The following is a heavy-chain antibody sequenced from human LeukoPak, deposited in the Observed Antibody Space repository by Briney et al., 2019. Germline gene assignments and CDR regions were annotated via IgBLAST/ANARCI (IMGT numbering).Heavy chain of an antibody. CDR2: ISHDGSNK. D-gene: IGHD3-16*01. V-gene: IGHV3-30*03. Sequence: GGSLRLSCAASGFTFSTYGMHWVRQAPGKGLEWVATISHDGSNKNYGDSVKGRFTISRDNAKNSLYLQMNSLRAEDTAVCYCARRAGAYTHPYDYWGQGTLVTVSS. CDR3: ARRAGAYTHPYDY. J-gene: IGHJ4*02. CDR1: GFTFSTYG.